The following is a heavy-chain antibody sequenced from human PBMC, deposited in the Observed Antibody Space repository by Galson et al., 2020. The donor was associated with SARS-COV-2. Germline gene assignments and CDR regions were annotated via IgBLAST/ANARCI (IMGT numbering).Heavy chain of an antibody. Sequence: GESLKIYCAAYGFTFSNSGMHWVRQAPGKGLEWVALISYHGSNLYYADSVEGRFTISRDNFRNTVVLEMNSLRTEDTAVYYCVKGGGDAGGGYVDFWGQGTLVPVPS. CDR2: ISYHGSNL. V-gene: IGHV3-30*18. D-gene: IGHD2-21*01. J-gene: IGHJ4*02. CDR3: VKGGGDAGGGYVDF. CDR1: GFTFSNSG.